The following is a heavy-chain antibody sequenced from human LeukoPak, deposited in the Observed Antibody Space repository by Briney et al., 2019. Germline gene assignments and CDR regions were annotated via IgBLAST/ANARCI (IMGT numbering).Heavy chain of an antibody. D-gene: IGHD2-8*01. CDR1: GGSFSGYY. CDR2: INHSGST. CDR3: ALMTPGPNWFDP. Sequence: SETLSLTCAVYGGSFSGYYWSWIRQPPGKGLEWIGEINHSGSTNYNPSLKSRVTISVDTSKNQFSLKLSSVTAADTAVYYCALMTPGPNWFDPWGQGTLVTVSS. J-gene: IGHJ5*02. V-gene: IGHV4-34*01.